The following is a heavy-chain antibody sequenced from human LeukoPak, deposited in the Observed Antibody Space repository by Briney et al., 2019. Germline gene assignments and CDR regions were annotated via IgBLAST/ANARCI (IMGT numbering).Heavy chain of an antibody. Sequence: PSETLSLTCTVSGGSISSYYWSWIRQPPGKGLEWIGYMYYSGSTNYNPSLKSRVTISADRSKNQFSLKVRSVTAADTSVYYCARVAAGIGFFQHWGQGTLVTVSS. CDR1: GGSISSYY. CDR2: MYYSGST. D-gene: IGHD6-13*01. CDR3: ARVAAGIGFFQH. J-gene: IGHJ1*01. V-gene: IGHV4-59*08.